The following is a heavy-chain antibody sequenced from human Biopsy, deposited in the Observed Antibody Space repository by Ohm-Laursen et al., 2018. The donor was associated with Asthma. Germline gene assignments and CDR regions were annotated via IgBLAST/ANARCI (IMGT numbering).Heavy chain of an antibody. D-gene: IGHD5-12*01. Sequence: LRLSCAASGFVFDDYALHWVRQTPGKGLEWVSSIIWNGARVDYADAVKGRFTISRDNAKNSLYLQMNSLRTEDTAVYYCAKRRGYSGHDNDYWGQGTLVIVSS. V-gene: IGHV3-9*01. CDR1: GFVFDDYA. CDR3: AKRRGYSGHDNDY. J-gene: IGHJ4*02. CDR2: IIWNGARV.